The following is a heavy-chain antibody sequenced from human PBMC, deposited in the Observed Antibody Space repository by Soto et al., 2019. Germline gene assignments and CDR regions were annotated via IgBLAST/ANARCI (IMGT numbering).Heavy chain of an antibody. D-gene: IGHD3-22*01. CDR2: ISPYNGNT. CDR1: GFIFFNYG. V-gene: IGHV1-18*01. Sequence: ASVKGSCKASGFIFFNYGIAWVRQAPGQRVEWMGWISPYNGNTNYAQKLQGRVTMTTDTSTSTAYMELRSLRSDDTAVYYCARVVRDNSSGYYLRAFDIWGQGTMVTVSS. J-gene: IGHJ3*02. CDR3: ARVVRDNSSGYYLRAFDI.